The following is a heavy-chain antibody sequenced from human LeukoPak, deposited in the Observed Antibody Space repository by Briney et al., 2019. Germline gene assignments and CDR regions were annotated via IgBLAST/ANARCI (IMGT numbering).Heavy chain of an antibody. Sequence: HPGRSLRLSCAVSGFTFSSYGMHWVRQAPGKGLEWMAVISYDGTNKYYADSVKGRFTISRDNAKNSLYLQMNSLRAEDTAVYYCARVNRGDAFDIWGQGTLVTVSS. V-gene: IGHV3-30*03. CDR2: ISYDGTNK. D-gene: IGHD3-16*02. J-gene: IGHJ3*02. CDR3: ARVNRGDAFDI. CDR1: GFTFSSYG.